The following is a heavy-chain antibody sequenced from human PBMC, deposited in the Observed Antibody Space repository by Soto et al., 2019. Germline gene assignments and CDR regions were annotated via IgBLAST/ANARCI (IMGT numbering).Heavy chain of an antibody. J-gene: IGHJ4*02. Sequence: EVQLVESGGGLVKPGGSLRLSCAASGFSFSSYSMTWVRQAPGKGLEWVASIADSSSYIYYADSVKGRFTIFRDNGKNSLYLRMNSLRAEDTAVYYCERAAYYYDSSVLRRHFDYWGQGTLVTVSS. D-gene: IGHD3-22*01. CDR1: GFSFSSYS. CDR2: IADSSSYI. V-gene: IGHV3-21*02. CDR3: ERAAYYYDSSVLRRHFDY.